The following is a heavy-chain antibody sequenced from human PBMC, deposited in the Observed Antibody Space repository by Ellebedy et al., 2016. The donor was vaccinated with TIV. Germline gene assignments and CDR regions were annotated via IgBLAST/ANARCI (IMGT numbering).Heavy chain of an antibody. D-gene: IGHD5-18*01. CDR2: IYYNGST. Sequence: MPSETLSLTCTVSGGSISSSSYYWGWIRQPPGKGLEWIGTIYYNGSTYYYPSLKSRVTISADTSKNQFSLKLSSVTAADTAVYYCARGYSYGYCFDYWGQGTLVTVPS. J-gene: IGHJ4*02. CDR3: ARGYSYGYCFDY. CDR1: GGSISSSSYY. V-gene: IGHV4-39*01.